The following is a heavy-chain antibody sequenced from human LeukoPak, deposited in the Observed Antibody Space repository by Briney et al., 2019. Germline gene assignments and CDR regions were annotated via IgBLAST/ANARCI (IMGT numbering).Heavy chain of an antibody. CDR1: GFTFSTYW. J-gene: IGHJ4*02. CDR2: INSDGSGT. CDR3: ARPPANDSRNYYFAY. Sequence: PGGSLRLSCAASGFTFSTYWMHWVRQVPGKGLVWVSHINSDGSGTSYADSVKGRFTISRDNAKNTLYLQMNSLRVEDTAVYYCARPPANDSRNYYFAYWGQGILVTVSS. D-gene: IGHD3-22*01. V-gene: IGHV3-74*01.